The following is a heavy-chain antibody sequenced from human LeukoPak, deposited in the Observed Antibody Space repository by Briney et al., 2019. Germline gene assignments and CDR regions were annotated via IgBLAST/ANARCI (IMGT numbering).Heavy chain of an antibody. D-gene: IGHD1-7*01. J-gene: IGHJ4*02. CDR2: IYYSGST. CDR3: ARPAALELPGGLYFDY. V-gene: IGHV4-59*08. CDR1: GGSISSYY. Sequence: SETLSLTCTVSGGSISSYYWSWIRQPPGKGLEWIGYIYYSGSTNYNPSLKSRVTISVDTSKNQFSLKLSSVTAADTAVYYCARPAALELPGGLYFDYWGQGTLVTVSS.